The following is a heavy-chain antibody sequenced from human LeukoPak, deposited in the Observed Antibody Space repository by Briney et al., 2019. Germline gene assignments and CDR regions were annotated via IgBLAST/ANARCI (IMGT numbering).Heavy chain of an antibody. J-gene: IGHJ4*02. D-gene: IGHD2-8*01. CDR2: ISSSGSTI. Sequence: PGGSLRLSCAASGFTFSDYYMSWIRQAPGKGLEWVSYISSSGSTIYYADSAKGRFTISRDNSRNTLELQMNSLRGEDTAVYYCVRMVSGDSWGQGTLVTVTS. V-gene: IGHV3-11*01. CDR3: VRMVSGDS. CDR1: GFTFSDYY.